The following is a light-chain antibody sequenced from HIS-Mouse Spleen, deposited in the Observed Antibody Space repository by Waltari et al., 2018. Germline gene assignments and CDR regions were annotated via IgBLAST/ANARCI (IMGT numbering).Light chain of an antibody. CDR3: QQYGSSPPKLT. V-gene: IGKV3-20*01. CDR1: QSVSSSY. J-gene: IGKJ4*01. Sequence: EIVLTKSPGTLSLSPGERATLSCRASQSVSSSYLAWYQQKPGQAPRLLIYGASSRATGIPDRFSGSGSGTDFTLTISRLEPEDFAVYYCQQYGSSPPKLTFGGGTKVEIK. CDR2: GAS.